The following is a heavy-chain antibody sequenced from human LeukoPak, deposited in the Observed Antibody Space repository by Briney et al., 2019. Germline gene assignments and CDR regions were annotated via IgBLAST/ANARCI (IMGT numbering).Heavy chain of an antibody. V-gene: IGHV1-18*01. CDR3: AGGRLLYYFDY. Sequence: ASVKVSCKSSGYTFTNYGISWVRQAPGQGLEWMGWISAYNGNTNYAQKLQGRVTMTTDTSTSTAYMELRSLRSDDTAVYYCAGGRLLYYFDYWGQGTLVTVSS. D-gene: IGHD2/OR15-2a*01. J-gene: IGHJ4*02. CDR2: ISAYNGNT. CDR1: GYTFTNYG.